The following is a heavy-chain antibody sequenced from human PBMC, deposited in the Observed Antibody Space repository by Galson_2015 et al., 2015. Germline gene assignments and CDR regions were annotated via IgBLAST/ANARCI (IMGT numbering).Heavy chain of an antibody. J-gene: IGHJ4*01. CDR2: IYRGTTI. CDR3: ARGDVRLGKVVLDY. Sequence: SLRLSCAASGLLVSSNYMNWVRQAPGKGLEWVSVIYRGTTIYYADSLKGRFTISGDYSKNTLYLQMNSLRAEDTAVYYCARGDVRLGKVVLDYWGRGTLVTVSS. V-gene: IGHV3-53*01. D-gene: IGHD7-27*01. CDR1: GLLVSSNY.